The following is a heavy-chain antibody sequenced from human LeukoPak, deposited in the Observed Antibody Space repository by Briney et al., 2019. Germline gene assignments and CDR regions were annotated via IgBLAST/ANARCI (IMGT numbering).Heavy chain of an antibody. CDR2: NKYDGRVT. CDR1: GFTLSGYW. V-gene: IGHV3-74*03. Sequence: GGSLRLSCEASGFTLSGYWMHWLRPVPGKGLVWVARNKYDGRVTTYAHSVKGRFTISRDNGRNTLYLHMNSLRAEDTAVYYCAKYDWFDAWGQGTLVTVSS. J-gene: IGHJ5*02. D-gene: IGHD2-2*01. CDR3: AKYDWFDA.